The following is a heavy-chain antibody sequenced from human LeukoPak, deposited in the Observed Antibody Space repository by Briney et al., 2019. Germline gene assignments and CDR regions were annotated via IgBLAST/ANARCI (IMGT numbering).Heavy chain of an antibody. CDR2: TRFDDSYK. V-gene: IGHV3-30*02. Sequence: GGSLRLSCAASGFSFSSSGMHWVRQAPGKGPEWVAFTRFDDSYKAYGNSVKGRFTISRDNSKNTLYLQMDSLRSDNTAVYYCAKSSAGITWFDPWGQGTLVTVSS. CDR1: GFSFSSSG. D-gene: IGHD1-7*01. CDR3: AKSSAGITWFDP. J-gene: IGHJ5*02.